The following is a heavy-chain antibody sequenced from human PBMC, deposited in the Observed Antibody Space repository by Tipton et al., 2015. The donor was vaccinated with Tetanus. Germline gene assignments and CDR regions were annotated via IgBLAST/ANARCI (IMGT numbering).Heavy chain of an antibody. V-gene: IGHV4-31*03. CDR2: IYYSGST. CDR1: GGSISGGGYY. D-gene: IGHD6-13*01. CDR3: ARDRLEGHMAAVFDY. J-gene: IGHJ4*02. Sequence: GLVKPSHTLSLTCTVSGGSISGGGYYWSWIRQHPGKGLEWIGYIYYSGSTYYNPSLKSRVTISVDTSKNQFSLKLSSVTAADTAVYYCARDRLEGHMAAVFDYWGQGTLVTVSS.